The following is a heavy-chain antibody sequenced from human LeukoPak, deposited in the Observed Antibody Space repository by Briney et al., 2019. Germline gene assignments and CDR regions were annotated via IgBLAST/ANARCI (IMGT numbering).Heavy chain of an antibody. D-gene: IGHD6-13*01. CDR1: TDSFSSSY. V-gene: IGHV4-34*01. J-gene: IGHJ6*02. CDR2: INHSGST. Sequence: PSETLSLTCTVSTDSFSSSYWSWIRQPPGKGLEWIGEINHSGSTNYNPSLKSRVTISVDTSKNQFSLKLSSVTAADTAVYYCARGGWVAAAEPPYYYYYGMDVWGQGTTVTVSS. CDR3: ARGGWVAAAEPPYYYYYGMDV.